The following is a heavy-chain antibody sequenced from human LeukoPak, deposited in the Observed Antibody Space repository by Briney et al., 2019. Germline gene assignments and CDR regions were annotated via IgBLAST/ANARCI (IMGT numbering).Heavy chain of an antibody. D-gene: IGHD3-10*01. J-gene: IGHJ4*02. CDR3: ARAFFISHPFGRLDY. CDR2: TIPIFGTA. Sequence: SVKVSCKASGGTFSSYAISWVRQAPGQGLEWMGRTIPIFGTANYAQKFQGRVTMTRDTSTSTVYMELSSLRSEDTAVHYCARAFFISHPFGRLDYWGQGTLVTVSS. V-gene: IGHV1-69*05. CDR1: GGTFSSYA.